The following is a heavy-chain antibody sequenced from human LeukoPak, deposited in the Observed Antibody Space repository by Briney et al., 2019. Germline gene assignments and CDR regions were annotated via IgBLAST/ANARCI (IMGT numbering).Heavy chain of an antibody. V-gene: IGHV3-23*01. D-gene: IGHD3-9*01. J-gene: IGHJ4*02. CDR2: ISGSGGST. CDR3: ATGDFDWLLGYFDY. Sequence: GGSLRLFCAASGFTFSSYAMSWVRQAPGKGLEWVSAISGSGGSTYYADSVKGRFTISRDNSKNTLYLQMNSLRAEDTAVYYCATGDFDWLLGYFDYWGQGTLVTVSS. CDR1: GFTFSSYA.